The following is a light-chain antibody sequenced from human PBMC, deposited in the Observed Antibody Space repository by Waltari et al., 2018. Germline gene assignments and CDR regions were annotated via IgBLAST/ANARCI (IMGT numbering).Light chain of an antibody. CDR2: DVN. CDR3: SSNARSPTYVV. V-gene: IGLV2-14*03. CDR1: SRDVGGYNY. J-gene: IGLJ2*01. Sequence: QSALTQPASVSGSRGQPITISCTGTSRDVGGYNYVSWYEQPPGQAPHVIIYDVNHRPSGVSVRFSGSKSGNTASLTISGLQAEDEGDYFCSSNARSPTYVVFGGGTKVTVL.